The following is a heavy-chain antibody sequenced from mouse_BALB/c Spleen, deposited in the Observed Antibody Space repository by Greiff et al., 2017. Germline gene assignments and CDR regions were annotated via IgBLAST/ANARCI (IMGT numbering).Heavy chain of an antibody. V-gene: IGHV14-3*02. CDR3: AISFYGSDYAMDY. J-gene: IGHJ4*01. CDR1: GFNIKDTY. D-gene: IGHD1-1*01. Sequence: VQLQQSGAELVKPGASVKLSCTASGFNIKDTYMHWVKQRPEQGLEWIGRIDPANGNTKYDPKFQGKATITADTSSNTAYLQLSSLTSEDTAVYYCAISFYGSDYAMDYWGQGTSVTVSA. CDR2: IDPANGNT.